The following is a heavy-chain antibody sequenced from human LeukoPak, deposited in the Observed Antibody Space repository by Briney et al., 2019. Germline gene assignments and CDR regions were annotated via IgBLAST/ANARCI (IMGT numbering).Heavy chain of an antibody. CDR2: IRHDGSNK. Sequence: GGSLRLSCAASGFSFNAHGMHWVRQAPGKGLEWVAFIRHDGSNKYYADSVKGRFTISRDNSKNTLYLQMSSLRVEDTAVYYCTKVSKIFGVVVHEIDYWGQGTLVTVSS. CDR3: TKVSKIFGVVVHEIDY. J-gene: IGHJ4*02. D-gene: IGHD3-3*01. V-gene: IGHV3-30*02. CDR1: GFSFNAHG.